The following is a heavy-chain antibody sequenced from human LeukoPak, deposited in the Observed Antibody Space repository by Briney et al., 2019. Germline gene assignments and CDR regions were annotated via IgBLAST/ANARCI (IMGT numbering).Heavy chain of an antibody. J-gene: IGHJ3*02. D-gene: IGHD2-15*01. CDR1: GYRFTSYW. CDR2: IDPSDSYT. V-gene: IGHV5-10-1*01. CDR3: ASVERMDGFDK. Sequence: GESLKISCEGSGYRFTSYWISWVRQMPGKGLEWMGRIDPSDSYTNYSPSFEGHVTISADKSIGTAYLQWTSLKASDTAMYYCASVERMDGFDKWGQGTMVSVSS.